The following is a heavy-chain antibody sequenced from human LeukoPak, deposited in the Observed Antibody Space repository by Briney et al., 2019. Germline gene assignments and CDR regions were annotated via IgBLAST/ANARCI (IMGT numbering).Heavy chain of an antibody. CDR3: AKDAITSDWYDLDY. Sequence: GGSLRLSCAASGLTFSSYAMSWVRQAPGKGLEWVSTISGSGSNTYYADSVKGRFTISRDNSKNTLSLQMNSLRAEDTAVYYCAKDAITSDWYDLDYWGQGTLVTVSS. J-gene: IGHJ4*02. D-gene: IGHD6-19*01. V-gene: IGHV3-23*01. CDR2: ISGSGSNT. CDR1: GLTFSSYA.